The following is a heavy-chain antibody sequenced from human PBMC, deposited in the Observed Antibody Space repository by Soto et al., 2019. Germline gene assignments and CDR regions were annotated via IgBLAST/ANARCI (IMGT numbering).Heavy chain of an antibody. Sequence: SETLCLTCTVSGGSLSSYYWSWIRQPPGKGLEWIGYIYYSGSTNYNPSLKSRVTISVDTSKNQFSLKLSSVTAADTAVYYCASYSSGWYDVTYWGQGTLVTVSS. CDR1: GGSLSSYY. J-gene: IGHJ4*02. V-gene: IGHV4-59*01. CDR3: ASYSSGWYDVTY. CDR2: IYYSGST. D-gene: IGHD6-19*01.